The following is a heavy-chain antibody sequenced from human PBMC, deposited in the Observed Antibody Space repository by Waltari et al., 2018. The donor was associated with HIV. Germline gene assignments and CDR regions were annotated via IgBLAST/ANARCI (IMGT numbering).Heavy chain of an antibody. D-gene: IGHD3-10*01. J-gene: IGHJ4*02. CDR3: AGSEGRGAFDY. Sequence: EVQLVESGGGLVQPGGSLRLSCAASGFTVSSNYMSWVRQAPGKGLGWVSVIYSGGRTYYGDSVKGRFTISRDNPKNTVYLQMNSLRVEDTAVYYWAGSEGRGAFDYWGQGTLVTVSS. CDR2: IYSGGRT. CDR1: GFTVSSNY. V-gene: IGHV3-66*01.